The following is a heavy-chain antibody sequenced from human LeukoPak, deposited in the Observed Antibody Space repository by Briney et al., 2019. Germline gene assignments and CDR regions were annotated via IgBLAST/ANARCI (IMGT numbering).Heavy chain of an antibody. CDR2: ISSSGSPI. D-gene: IGHD3-22*01. V-gene: IGHV3-48*03. Sequence: GGSLRLSCAASGFTFSSYEMNWVRQAPGKGLEWVSYISSSGSPIYYSNSVRGRFTMSRDNAKNSLYLQMYSLRAEDTAVYYCASSRGYYYDRWYYMDVWGKGTTVTVSS. CDR1: GFTFSSYE. J-gene: IGHJ6*03. CDR3: ASSRGYYYDRWYYMDV.